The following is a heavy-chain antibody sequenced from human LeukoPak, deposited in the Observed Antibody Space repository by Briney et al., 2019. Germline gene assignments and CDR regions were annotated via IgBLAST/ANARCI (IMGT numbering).Heavy chain of an antibody. D-gene: IGHD1-26*01. J-gene: IGHJ4*02. CDR1: GFTFISYS. V-gene: IGHV3-21*01. Sequence: GGSLRLSCVASGFTFISYSMNWVRQAPGKGLEWVSSISSSSRYIYYADSMKGRFTVSRDNAKNTLYLQMNSLRAEDTAVYYCARVGYSGSYYFDYWGQGTLVTVSS. CDR2: ISSSSRYI. CDR3: ARVGYSGSYYFDY.